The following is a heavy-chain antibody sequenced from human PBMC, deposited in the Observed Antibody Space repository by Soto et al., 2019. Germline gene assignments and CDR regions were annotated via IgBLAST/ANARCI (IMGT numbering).Heavy chain of an antibody. D-gene: IGHD3-9*01. CDR3: ARDRRDILTGYSHGMDV. V-gene: IGHV4-31*03. J-gene: IGHJ6*02. CDR1: GGSISSGGYY. Sequence: SETLSLTCTVSGGSISSGGYYWSWIRQHPGKGLEWIGYIYYSGSTYYNPSLKSRVTISVDTSKNQFSLKLSSVTAADTAVYYCARDRRDILTGYSHGMDVWGQGTTVTVSS. CDR2: IYYSGST.